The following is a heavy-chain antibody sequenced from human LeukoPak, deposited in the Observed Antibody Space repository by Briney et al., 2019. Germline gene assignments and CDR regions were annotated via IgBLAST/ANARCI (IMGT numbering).Heavy chain of an antibody. CDR3: ARGYFSGSYWNY. CDR1: GGSFSGNY. CDR2: INRGGTT. J-gene: IGHJ4*02. Sequence: SETLSLTCTVYGGSFSGNYWTWIRQPPGKGLEWIGEINRGGTTSYNPSLKSRVTISVDTSKNQFSLKLSSVTAADTAVYYCARGYFSGSYWNYWGQGTLVTVSS. V-gene: IGHV4-34*01. D-gene: IGHD3-10*01.